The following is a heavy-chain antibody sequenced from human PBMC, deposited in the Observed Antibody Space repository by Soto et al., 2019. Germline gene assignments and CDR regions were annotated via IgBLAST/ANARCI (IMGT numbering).Heavy chain of an antibody. Sequence: QVQLVQSGAEVKKPGASVKVSCKASGYPFTTYGISWVRQAPGQGLEWVGWISAYSGNTKYAQKLQGRVTGTPDTSTSTAYKQVRTLRSDDTAVYYCARGRYGDYWGQGTLVTTSS. J-gene: IGHJ4*02. V-gene: IGHV1-18*01. CDR1: GYPFTTYG. CDR3: ARGRYGDY. CDR2: ISAYSGNT. D-gene: IGHD4-17*01.